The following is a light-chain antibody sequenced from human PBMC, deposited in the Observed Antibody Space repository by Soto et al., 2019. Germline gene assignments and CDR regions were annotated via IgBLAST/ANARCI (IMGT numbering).Light chain of an antibody. CDR3: QQNYSTPLA. CDR1: QSISRD. CDR2: AAS. V-gene: IGKV1-39*01. J-gene: IGKJ4*01. Sequence: DIQMTQSPFSLSASVGDRVTITCLASQSISRDLNWYQQKPGKAPNLLIYAASTLESGVPSRFSGSGSGTDFTLTISSLQLEDFATYYCQQNYSTPLAFGGGTKVDIK.